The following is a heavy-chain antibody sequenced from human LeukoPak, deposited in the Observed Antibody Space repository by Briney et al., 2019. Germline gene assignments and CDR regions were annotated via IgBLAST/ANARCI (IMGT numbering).Heavy chain of an antibody. D-gene: IGHD4-17*01. CDR2: IRYDGSNK. Sequence: QPGGSLRLSCAASGFTFSSYGMHWVRQAPGKGLEWVAFIRYDGSNKYYADSVKGRFTISRDNAKNSLYLQMNSLRAEDTAVYYCARGDGDYSYYYYMDVWGKGTTVTISS. CDR1: GFTFSSYG. V-gene: IGHV3-30*02. J-gene: IGHJ6*03. CDR3: ARGDGDYSYYYYMDV.